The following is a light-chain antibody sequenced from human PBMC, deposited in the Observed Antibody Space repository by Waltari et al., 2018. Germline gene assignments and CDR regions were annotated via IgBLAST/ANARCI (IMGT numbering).Light chain of an antibody. V-gene: IGKV3-20*01. Sequence: ETVLTQSPGSLSSSPGARVTLSCRASQSVSRALAWYQQKPGQAPRLLIFGASNRATGIPDRFSGSGSETDFSLTISRLEPEDFAVYYCQHYVRLPATFGRGTKVEIK. J-gene: IGKJ1*01. CDR2: GAS. CDR3: QHYVRLPAT. CDR1: QSVSRA.